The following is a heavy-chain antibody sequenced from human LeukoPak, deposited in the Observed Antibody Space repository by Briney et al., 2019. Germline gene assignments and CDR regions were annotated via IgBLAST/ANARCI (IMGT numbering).Heavy chain of an antibody. V-gene: IGHV4-59*01. D-gene: IGHD3-3*01. CDR3: ARDGIGEYDFWSGYYHYYMDV. J-gene: IGHJ6*03. CDR2: LYYSGST. CDR1: GGTISSYY. Sequence: PSETLSLTCTVSGGTISSYYWIWIPQPPGKGREGRGYLYYSGSTNYNPSLKSRVTITEETSKNQFSLKLSSVSAAETAVYYCARDGIGEYDFWSGYYHYYMDVWGKGTTVTVSS.